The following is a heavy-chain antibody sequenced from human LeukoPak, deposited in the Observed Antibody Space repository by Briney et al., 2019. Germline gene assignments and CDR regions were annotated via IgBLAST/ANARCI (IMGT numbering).Heavy chain of an antibody. V-gene: IGHV1-46*01. Sequence: VSVKVSCKASGYTFTTYFMHWVRQAPGQGLEWMGIINPSSGSTSYTQKFQGRVTMTRDTSTSTVDMELSSLTFEDTAVYYCARGGTETTAPIDYWGQGTLVTVSS. CDR1: GYTFTTYF. D-gene: IGHD4-17*01. CDR3: ARGGTETTAPIDY. CDR2: INPSSGST. J-gene: IGHJ4*02.